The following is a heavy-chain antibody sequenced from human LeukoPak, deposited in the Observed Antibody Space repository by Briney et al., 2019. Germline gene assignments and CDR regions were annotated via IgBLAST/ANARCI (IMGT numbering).Heavy chain of an antibody. Sequence: GGSRRLSCSASGVNFSNYAMHWVRQAQRKGLEYVSAISSDGIRTYYADSVKGRFTISRDNSKNTLDLQMSSLRAEDTAVYYCASAYGSGSYYKGYFDYWGQGTLVTVSS. CDR1: GVNFSNYA. V-gene: IGHV3-64D*09. J-gene: IGHJ4*02. CDR3: ASAYGSGSYYKGYFDY. CDR2: ISSDGIRT. D-gene: IGHD3-10*01.